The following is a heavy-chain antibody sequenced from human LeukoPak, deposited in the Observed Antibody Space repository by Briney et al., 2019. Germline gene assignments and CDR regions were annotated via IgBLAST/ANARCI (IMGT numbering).Heavy chain of an antibody. CDR2: ISGSGGST. Sequence: GGSLRLSCAASGFTFSSYGMSWVRQAPGKGLEWVSAISGSGGSTYYADSVKGRFTISRDNSKNTLYLQMNSLRAEDTAVYYCAKGGGSGSWYLIDAFDIWGQGTMVTVSS. J-gene: IGHJ3*02. V-gene: IGHV3-23*01. CDR3: AKGGGSGSWYLIDAFDI. CDR1: GFTFSSYG. D-gene: IGHD6-13*01.